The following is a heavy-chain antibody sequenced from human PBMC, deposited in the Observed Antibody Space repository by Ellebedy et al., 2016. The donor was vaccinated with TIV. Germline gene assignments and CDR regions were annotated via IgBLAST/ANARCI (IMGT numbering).Heavy chain of an antibody. CDR1: SGSFSGYF. CDR2: FTHSGGT. Sequence: SETLSLTXAVYSGSFSGYFWTWTRQSPGKGLEWIGEFTHSGGTNYNPSLQSRVIISLDTSKGQFSLQLSSVNAADTDVYYCARGIPQAWELLATWGQGTLVTVSS. J-gene: IGHJ5*02. CDR3: ARGIPQAWELLAT. V-gene: IGHV4-34*01. D-gene: IGHD1-26*01.